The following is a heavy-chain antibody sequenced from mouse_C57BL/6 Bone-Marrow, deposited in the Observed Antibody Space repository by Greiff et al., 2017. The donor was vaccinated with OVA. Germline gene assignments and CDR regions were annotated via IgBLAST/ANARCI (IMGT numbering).Heavy chain of an antibody. CDR3: ARGSNYAWYFDV. J-gene: IGHJ1*03. V-gene: IGHV1-55*01. D-gene: IGHD2-5*01. Sequence: QVQLQQPGAELVKPGASVKMSCKASGYTFTSYWITWVKQRPGQGLEWIGDLYPGSGSTNYNEKFKSKATLTVATSSSTAYMQLNSLTSEDSAVYYCARGSNYAWYFDVWGTGTTVTVSS. CDR1: GYTFTSYW. CDR2: LYPGSGST.